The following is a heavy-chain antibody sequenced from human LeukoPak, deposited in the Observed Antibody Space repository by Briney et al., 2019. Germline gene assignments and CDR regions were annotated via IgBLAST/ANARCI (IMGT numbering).Heavy chain of an antibody. CDR2: ITTSGRTI. D-gene: IGHD5-12*01. CDR3: AKDESGYGPEGAFDY. CDR1: GFTFSSYE. J-gene: IGHJ4*02. Sequence: TGGSLRLSCAASGFTFSSYEMNWVRQAPGKGLEWVSYITTSGRTIYYADSVKGRFTISRDNAKNSLYLQMNSLRAEDTAVYYCAKDESGYGPEGAFDYWGQGTLVTVSS. V-gene: IGHV3-48*03.